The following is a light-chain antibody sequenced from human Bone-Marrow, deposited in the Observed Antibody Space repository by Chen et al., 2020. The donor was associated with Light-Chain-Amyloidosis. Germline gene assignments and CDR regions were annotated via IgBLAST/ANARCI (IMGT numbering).Light chain of an antibody. J-gene: IGKJ4*01. CDR1: QTISSNY. CDR3: QQYGTSPLT. CDR2: GSS. V-gene: IGKV3-20*01. Sequence: EIVLTKSPGTLSLSPGEGANLSCRASQTISSNYLTWYQQKFGQAPRLLIYGSSSRATGIPDRFTGSGSGTDFTLTINRLETGDFAMYYCQQYGTSPLTFGGGTKVEIK.